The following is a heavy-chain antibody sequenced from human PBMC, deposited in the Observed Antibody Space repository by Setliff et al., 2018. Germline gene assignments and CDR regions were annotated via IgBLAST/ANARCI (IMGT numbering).Heavy chain of an antibody. CDR3: ARSENCFSTHCSPYDY. J-gene: IGHJ4*02. V-gene: IGHV3-23*03. D-gene: IGHD2-2*01. Sequence: GGSLRLSCAASGFTFSSYAMGWVRQAPGKGLEWVSIVYSGYSSTYYGDSVKGRFTISRDNSKNTLYLQMNSLRAEDTATYYCARSENCFSTHCSPYDYWGQGTLVTVSS. CDR2: VYSGYSST. CDR1: GFTFSSYA.